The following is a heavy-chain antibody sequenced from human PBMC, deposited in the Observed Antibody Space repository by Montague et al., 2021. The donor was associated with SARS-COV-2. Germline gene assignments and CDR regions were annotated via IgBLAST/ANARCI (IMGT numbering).Heavy chain of an antibody. D-gene: IGHD3-22*01. CDR2: IYYTGNT. V-gene: IGHV4-39*02. Sequence: SETLSLTSTVPGGSITNNIDYWAWIRQPPGKGLEWIGSIYYTGNTYYXPSLKSRVTISVVTSKNHFTLKLSSVTAAETAVYYCARLKRYFDSSGSPSAFDFWGQGTKVTVSS. CDR1: GGSITNNIDY. CDR3: ARLKRYFDSSGSPSAFDF. J-gene: IGHJ3*01.